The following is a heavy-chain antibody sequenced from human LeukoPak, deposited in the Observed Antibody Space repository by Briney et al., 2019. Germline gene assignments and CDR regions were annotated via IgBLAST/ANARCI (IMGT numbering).Heavy chain of an antibody. CDR1: GSTLGSYD. CDR2: ISISGYTI. V-gene: IGHV3-48*03. Sequence: PGGPLRLSCGASGSTLGSYDMNWVRQAPGKGLEWVSYISISGYTIYYGDSVKGRFTISRDNAKNSLYLQMNSLRAEDTAIYYCARGVGVVIANFYYYYMDVWGKGTTVTVSS. D-gene: IGHD3-3*01. CDR3: ARGVGVVIANFYYYYMDV. J-gene: IGHJ6*03.